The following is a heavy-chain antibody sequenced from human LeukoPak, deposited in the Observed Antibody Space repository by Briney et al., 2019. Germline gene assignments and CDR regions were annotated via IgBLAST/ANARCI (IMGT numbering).Heavy chain of an antibody. J-gene: IGHJ4*02. Sequence: GGSLRLSCAASGFTFSNYWMTWVRQAPGKGLEWVANIKQDGSERDYVDSVKGRFTISRDDAKNSLYLQMNRLRAEDTAVYYCARGITMANWGQGTLVTVSS. CDR3: ARGITMAN. D-gene: IGHD3-10*01. CDR1: GFTFSNYW. CDR2: IKQDGSER. V-gene: IGHV3-7*04.